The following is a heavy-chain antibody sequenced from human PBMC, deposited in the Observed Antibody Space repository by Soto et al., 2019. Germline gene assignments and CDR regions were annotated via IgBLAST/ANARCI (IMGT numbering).Heavy chain of an antibody. Sequence: SVKVSCKASVGTFSSYAISWVRQAPGQGLEWMGGIIPIFGTANYAQKFQGRVTITADESTSTAYMELSSLRSEDTAVYYCAVTDDFWSGYPYYYYYYGMDVWGQGTTVTVSS. D-gene: IGHD3-3*01. J-gene: IGHJ6*02. CDR3: AVTDDFWSGYPYYYYYYGMDV. V-gene: IGHV1-69*13. CDR1: VGTFSSYA. CDR2: IIPIFGTA.